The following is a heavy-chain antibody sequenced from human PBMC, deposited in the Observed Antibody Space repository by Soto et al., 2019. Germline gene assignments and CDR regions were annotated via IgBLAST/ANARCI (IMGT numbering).Heavy chain of an antibody. CDR2: IWYDGSNK. D-gene: IGHD1-20*01. J-gene: IGHJ6*02. V-gene: IGHV3-33*01. Sequence: QVQLVESGGGVVQPGRSLRLSCAASGFTFSSYGMHWVRQAPGKGLEWVAFIWYDGSNKYYADSVKGRFTISRDNSKNTLYLQMNSLRAEDTAVYYCARNPYNWNPSYYYYGMDVWGQGTTVTVSS. CDR3: ARNPYNWNPSYYYYGMDV. CDR1: GFTFSSYG.